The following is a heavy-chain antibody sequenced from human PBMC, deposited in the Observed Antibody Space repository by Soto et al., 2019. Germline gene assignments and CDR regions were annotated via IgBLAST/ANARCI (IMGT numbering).Heavy chain of an antibody. CDR1: GGSFSGYY. CDR2: INHSGST. V-gene: IGHV4-34*01. CDR3: AREVHSRLPRYYYYYMDV. D-gene: IGHD1-1*01. Sequence: QVQLQQWGAGLLKHSETLSLTCAVYGGSFSGYYWSWIRQPPGKGLECMGEINHSGSTNYNPSLKSLVTISVDTSKNQFSLKLSSVTAADTAVYYCAREVHSRLPRYYYYYMDVWGKGTKVTFSS. J-gene: IGHJ6*03.